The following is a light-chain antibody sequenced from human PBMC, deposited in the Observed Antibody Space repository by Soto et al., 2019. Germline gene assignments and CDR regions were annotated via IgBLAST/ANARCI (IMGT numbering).Light chain of an antibody. Sequence: QSPMSQPASVSGSPGQSITISCTGTSRDVGGYDYVSWYQLHPGKAPKLMVFEVSNRPSGVSYRFSGSKSGNTASLTISGLQAEEEADYFCSSYSISTAYLFGTGTKVTVL. CDR1: SRDVGGYDY. CDR3: SSYSISTAYL. J-gene: IGLJ1*01. V-gene: IGLV2-14*01. CDR2: EVS.